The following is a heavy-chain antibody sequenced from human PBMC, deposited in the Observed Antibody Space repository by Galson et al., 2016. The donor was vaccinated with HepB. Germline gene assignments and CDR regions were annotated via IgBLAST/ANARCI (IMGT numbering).Heavy chain of an antibody. CDR2: INPSGGST. J-gene: IGHJ2*01. Sequence: SVKVSCKAPGNTFTSYYIHWVRQAPGQGLEWMGIINPSGGSTRYAQKVQGRVTMTRDTSTSTVYMELSSLRSEDTAVYYCARDPTYGDNGQVGYFDLWGRGTLVTVSS. D-gene: IGHD4-17*01. CDR1: GNTFTSYY. CDR3: ARDPTYGDNGQVGYFDL. V-gene: IGHV1-46*01.